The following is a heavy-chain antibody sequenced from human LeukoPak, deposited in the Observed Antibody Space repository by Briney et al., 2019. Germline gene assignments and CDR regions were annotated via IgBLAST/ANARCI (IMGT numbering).Heavy chain of an antibody. V-gene: IGHV4-4*07. Sequence: SETLSLTCTVSGGSISSYYWSWIWQPAGKGLEWIGRIYTSGSTNYNPSLKSRVIMSIDTSKNQFSLKLSSVTAADTAVYYCARGGYQLYLWDYFDFWGQGTLVTVSS. CDR2: IYTSGST. CDR1: GGSISSYY. J-gene: IGHJ4*02. D-gene: IGHD2-2*01. CDR3: ARGGYQLYLWDYFDF.